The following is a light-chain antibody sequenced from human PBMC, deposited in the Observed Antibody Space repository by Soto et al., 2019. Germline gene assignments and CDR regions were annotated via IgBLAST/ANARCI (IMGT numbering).Light chain of an antibody. CDR2: GND. CDR3: ATWDTNLSAL. J-gene: IGLJ3*02. V-gene: IGLV1-51*01. CDR1: TSNIGHNY. Sequence: QSVLTQPPSVSAAPGQTVTISCSGGTSNIGHNYVSWYQQLPGTAPTLLIYGNDKRPSGIPDRFSGSKSGTSATLAITGLQTGDEADYYCATWDTNLSALFVGGTKVTVL.